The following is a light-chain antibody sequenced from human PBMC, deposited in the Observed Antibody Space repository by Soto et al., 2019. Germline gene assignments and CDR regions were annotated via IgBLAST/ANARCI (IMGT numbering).Light chain of an antibody. CDR1: SSDVGGYDY. V-gene: IGLV2-14*01. CDR2: DVS. CDR3: SSYTSSNTQV. Sequence: QSALTQPASVSGSPGQSITISCTGTSSDVGGYDYVSWYQQHPGIAPKFMIYDVSYRPSGVSNRFSGSKSGNTASLTISGLQAEDEADYYCSSYTSSNTQVFGSGTKVTVL. J-gene: IGLJ1*01.